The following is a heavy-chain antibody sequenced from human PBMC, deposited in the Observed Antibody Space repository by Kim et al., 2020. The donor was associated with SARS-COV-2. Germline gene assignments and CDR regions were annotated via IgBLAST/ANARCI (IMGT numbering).Heavy chain of an antibody. D-gene: IGHD6-13*01. Sequence: ADSVKGRFTISRDNSKNTLYLQMNSLRAEDTAVYYCAKVPGPGIAAAGGYWGQGTLVTVSS. J-gene: IGHJ4*02. V-gene: IGHV3-23*01. CDR3: AKVPGPGIAAAGGY.